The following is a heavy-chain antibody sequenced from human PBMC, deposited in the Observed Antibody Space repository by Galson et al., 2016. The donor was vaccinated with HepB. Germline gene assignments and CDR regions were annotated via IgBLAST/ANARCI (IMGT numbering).Heavy chain of an antibody. J-gene: IGHJ3*02. V-gene: IGHV3-23*01. CDR2: ISGSGGTT. CDR3: AKIHYRDYGDPEGTFDM. Sequence: SLRLSCAASGFTFSSYALSWVRQAPGKGLEWVSAISGSGGTTYYAESVKGRFTISRDNSKNTLYLQMNSLRAEDTAVYYCAKIHYRDYGDPEGTFDMWGQGTMVTVSS. CDR1: GFTFSSYA. D-gene: IGHD4-17*01.